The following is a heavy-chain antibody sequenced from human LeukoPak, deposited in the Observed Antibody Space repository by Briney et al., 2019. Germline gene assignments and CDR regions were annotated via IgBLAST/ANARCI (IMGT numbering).Heavy chain of an antibody. D-gene: IGHD5-18*01. CDR1: GGTFSSYA. CDR3: ASVRGYSYGYFGYFDY. J-gene: IGHJ4*02. Sequence: SVKVSCKASGGTFSSYAISWVRQAPGQGLEWMGGIIPIFGTANYAQKFQGRVTITTDESTSTAYMELSSLRSEDTAVYYCASVRGYSYGYFGYFDYWGQGTPVTVSS. V-gene: IGHV1-69*05. CDR2: IIPIFGTA.